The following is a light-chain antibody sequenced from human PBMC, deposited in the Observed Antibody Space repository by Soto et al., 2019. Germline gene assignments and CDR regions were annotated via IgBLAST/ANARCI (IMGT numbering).Light chain of an antibody. CDR1: QSLLHRNGYNY. Sequence: DLVMTQSPLSLPVTPGEPASISCRSSQSLLHRNGYNYLDWYLQKPGQSPQLLIYLGSNRASGVPDRFSGSGSGTEFTLKISRVEAEDVGVYYCMQALQTPITFGQGTRLEIK. V-gene: IGKV2-28*01. CDR2: LGS. J-gene: IGKJ5*01. CDR3: MQALQTPIT.